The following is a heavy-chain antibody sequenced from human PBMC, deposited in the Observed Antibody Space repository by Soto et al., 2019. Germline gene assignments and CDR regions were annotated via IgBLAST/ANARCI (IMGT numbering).Heavy chain of an antibody. V-gene: IGHV1-8*01. CDR1: GYTLTSYD. CDR2: MNPNTGNS. Sequence: ASVKVSCKASGYTLTSYDIYWVRQATGQGLEWMGWMNPNTGNSAYAQKFQGRVTVTSDTSINTVHMELSSLRSEDTAVYYCARRAETNGWNGFGADKYYFDFWGQGTLVTVSS. J-gene: IGHJ4*02. D-gene: IGHD1-1*01. CDR3: ARRAETNGWNGFGADKYYFDF.